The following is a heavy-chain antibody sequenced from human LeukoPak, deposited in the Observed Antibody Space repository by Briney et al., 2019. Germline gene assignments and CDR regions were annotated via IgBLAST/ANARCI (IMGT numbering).Heavy chain of an antibody. D-gene: IGHD3-22*01. CDR3: ARVTASSGHYGGDAFDI. Sequence: GGSLTLSCEDSGFTFRSYEMNWVRQAPGKGLEWVSGINWNGGSTGYADSVKGRFTISRDNAKNSLYLQMNSLRAEDTALYYCARVTASSGHYGGDAFDIWGQGTMVTVSS. CDR1: GFTFRSYE. J-gene: IGHJ3*02. V-gene: IGHV3-20*04. CDR2: INWNGGST.